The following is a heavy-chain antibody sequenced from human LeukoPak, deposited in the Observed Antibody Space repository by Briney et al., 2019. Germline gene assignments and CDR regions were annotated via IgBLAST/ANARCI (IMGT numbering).Heavy chain of an antibody. CDR1: GYTLPNYW. J-gene: IGHJ4*02. Sequence: GESLKISCKGSGYTLPNYWIGWLRQMPGKALEWMGIINPGDSDTRYSPSFQGQVTISADKSISTTYLQWSSLKAADSAIYHCARGWNFDYWGQGTLVTVSS. V-gene: IGHV5-51*01. CDR2: INPGDSDT. D-gene: IGHD6-19*01. CDR3: ARGWNFDY.